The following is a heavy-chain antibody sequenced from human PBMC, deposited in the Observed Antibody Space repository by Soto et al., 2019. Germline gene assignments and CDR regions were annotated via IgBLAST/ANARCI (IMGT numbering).Heavy chain of an antibody. D-gene: IGHD4-17*01. CDR3: ARSYGDYNTVDY. V-gene: IGHV3-11*05. J-gene: IGHJ4*02. CDR2: ISSSSSYT. CDR1: GFTFSDYY. Sequence: QVQLVESGGGLVKPGGSLRLSCAASGFTFSDYYMSWIRQAPGKGLEWVSYISSSSSYTNYADSVKGRFTISRDNAKNSLYLQMNSLRAEDTAVYYCARSYGDYNTVDYWGQGTLVTVSS.